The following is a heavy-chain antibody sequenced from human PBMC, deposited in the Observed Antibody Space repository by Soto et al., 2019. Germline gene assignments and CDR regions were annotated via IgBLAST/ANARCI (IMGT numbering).Heavy chain of an antibody. CDR3: ASVYDYVWGSYRDFDY. J-gene: IGHJ4*02. CDR2: ISSSSSYI. V-gene: IGHV3-21*01. D-gene: IGHD3-16*02. Sequence: EVQLVESGGGLVKPGGSLRLSCAASGFTFSSYSMNWVRQAPGKGLEWVSSISSSSSYIYYADSVKGRFTISRDNAKNSLYLQMNSLRAEDTAVYYCASVYDYVWGSYRDFDYWGQGTLVTVSS. CDR1: GFTFSSYS.